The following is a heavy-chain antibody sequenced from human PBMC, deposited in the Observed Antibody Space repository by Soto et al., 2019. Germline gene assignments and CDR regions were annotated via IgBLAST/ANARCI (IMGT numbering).Heavy chain of an antibody. J-gene: IGHJ5*02. CDR3: ARDTGRASADL. V-gene: IGHV3-48*03. CDR1: GFTFSYYE. CDR2: ISHTDRLT. D-gene: IGHD6-13*01. Sequence: EVQLAESGGDLVQPGGSLRLSCVGSGFTFSYYEMNWVRQAPGKGPERVAFISHTDRLTHYPDSVKGRFTISRDNAQNSLYLEMTSLRVEDTGVYYCARDTGRASADLWGQGTLVTVSS.